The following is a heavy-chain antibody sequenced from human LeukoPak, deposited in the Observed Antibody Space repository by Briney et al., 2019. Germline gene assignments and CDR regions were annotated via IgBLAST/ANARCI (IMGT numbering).Heavy chain of an antibody. Sequence: GGSLRLSCAASGFTFSSYAMHWVRQAPGKGLEWVAVISYDGSNKYYADSVKGRFTISRDNSKNTLYLQMNSLRAEDTAVYYCASPTTVVTPAGDYWGQGTLVTVSS. V-gene: IGHV3-30-3*01. CDR2: ISYDGSNK. CDR3: ASPTTVVTPAGDY. CDR1: GFTFSSYA. D-gene: IGHD4-23*01. J-gene: IGHJ4*02.